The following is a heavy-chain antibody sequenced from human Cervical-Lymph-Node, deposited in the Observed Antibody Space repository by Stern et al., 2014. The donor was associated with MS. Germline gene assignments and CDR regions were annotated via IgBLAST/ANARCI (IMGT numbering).Heavy chain of an antibody. J-gene: IGHJ6*02. CDR3: ARDDLRSYYGMDV. CDR1: GFTFSSYN. CDR2: ITSTGYR. Sequence: EVQLVESGGGLVKPGGSPRLSCAASGFTFSSYNMNWVRQAPGTGLEWVSSITSTGYRYNADSLKGRFTISRDNAKNSLYLHMNSLRAEDTAVYYCARDDLRSYYGMDVWGQGTTVTVSS. V-gene: IGHV3-21*01.